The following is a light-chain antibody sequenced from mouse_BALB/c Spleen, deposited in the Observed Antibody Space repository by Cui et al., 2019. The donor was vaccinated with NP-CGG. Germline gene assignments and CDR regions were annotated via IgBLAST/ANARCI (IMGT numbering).Light chain of an antibody. V-gene: IGLV1*01. CDR2: GTN. CDR3: ALWYSNHWV. Sequence: VVTPESAPTTSPGETVTLTCRSSTGAVTTSNYANWVQEKPDHLFTGLIGGTNNRAPGVPARFSGSLIGDKAALTITGAQTEDETIYFCALWYSNHWVFGGGTKLTVL. CDR1: TGAVTTSNY. J-gene: IGLJ1*01.